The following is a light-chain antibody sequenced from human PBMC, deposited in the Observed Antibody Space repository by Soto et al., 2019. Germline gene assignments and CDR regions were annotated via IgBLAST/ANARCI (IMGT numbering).Light chain of an antibody. Sequence: DNVMTQSPDSLAVSLGERATINCKSSQSVLYSSNNKNYLAWYQQKPGQPPKLLIYWASTRESGVPDRFSGSGSGTDFTLTISSLQAEDVAVYYCQQYYSTPTWTFGQGTKVEIK. V-gene: IGKV4-1*01. CDR1: QSVLYSSNNKNY. CDR3: QQYYSTPTWT. CDR2: WAS. J-gene: IGKJ1*01.